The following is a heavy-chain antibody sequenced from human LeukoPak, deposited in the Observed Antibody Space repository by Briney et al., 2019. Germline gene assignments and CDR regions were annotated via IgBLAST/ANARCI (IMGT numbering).Heavy chain of an antibody. V-gene: IGHV3-21*01. CDR1: GFTFSSYS. J-gene: IGHJ6*03. Sequence: PGGSLRLSCAASGFTFSSYSMNWVRQAPGKGLEWVSSISSSSYIYYADSVKGRFTISRDNAKNSLYLQMNSVRAEDTAVYYCAREHDYRVYYYYYYMDVWGKGTTVTVSS. CDR3: AREHDYRVYYYYYYMDV. D-gene: IGHD4-11*01. CDR2: ISSSSYI.